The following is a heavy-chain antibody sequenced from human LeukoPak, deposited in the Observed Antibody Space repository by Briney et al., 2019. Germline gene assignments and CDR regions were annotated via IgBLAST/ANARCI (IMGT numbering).Heavy chain of an antibody. Sequence: PSETLSLTCAVYGGSFGGYYWSWIRQPPGKGLEWIGEINHSGSTNYNPSLKSRVTISVDTSKNQFSLKLSSVTAADTAVYYCARGLHDYWGQGTLVTVSS. J-gene: IGHJ4*02. D-gene: IGHD5-18*01. CDR3: ARGLHDY. CDR2: INHSGST. CDR1: GGSFGGYY. V-gene: IGHV4-34*01.